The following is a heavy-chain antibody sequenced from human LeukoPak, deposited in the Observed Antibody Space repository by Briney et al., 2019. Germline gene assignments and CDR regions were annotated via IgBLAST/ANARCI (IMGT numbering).Heavy chain of an antibody. CDR3: AKDIAAAGSIGMDV. D-gene: IGHD6-13*01. Sequence: GGSLRLSCAASGFTFSSYATSWVRQAPGKGLEWVSAISGSGGSTYYADSVKGRFTISKDNSKNTLYLQMNSLRAEDTAVYYCAKDIAAAGSIGMDVWGQGTTVTVSS. CDR2: ISGSGGST. J-gene: IGHJ6*02. V-gene: IGHV3-23*01. CDR1: GFTFSSYA.